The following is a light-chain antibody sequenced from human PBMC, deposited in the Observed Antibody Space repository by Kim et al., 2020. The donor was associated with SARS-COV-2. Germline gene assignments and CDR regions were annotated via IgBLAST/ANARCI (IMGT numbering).Light chain of an antibody. CDR2: GKD. J-gene: IGLJ3*02. V-gene: IGLV3-19*01. Sequence: LGQTVKITCQGDSLRSYYAIWYQLKPEQAPVLLIYGKDNRPSGLPSRFAGASSGDTASVTITVAQAEDEADYYCNSRDRSGNHMVFGGGTQLTVL. CDR1: SLRSYY. CDR3: NSRDRSGNHMV.